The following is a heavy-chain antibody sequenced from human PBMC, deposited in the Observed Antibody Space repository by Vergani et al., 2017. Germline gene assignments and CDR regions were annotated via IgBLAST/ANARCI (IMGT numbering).Heavy chain of an antibody. CDR1: GFTVSSNY. D-gene: IGHD3-22*01. CDR2: IYSGGST. J-gene: IGHJ4*02. V-gene: IGHV3-53*01. Sequence: EVQLVESGGGLIQPGGSLRLSCAASGFTVSSNYMSWVRQAPGKGLEWVSVIYSGGSTYYADSVKGRFTISRDNSKNTLYLQMNSLRAEDTAVYYCAKAAEYYYDSSGYYHGDYWGQGTLVTVSS. CDR3: AKAAEYYYDSSGYYHGDY.